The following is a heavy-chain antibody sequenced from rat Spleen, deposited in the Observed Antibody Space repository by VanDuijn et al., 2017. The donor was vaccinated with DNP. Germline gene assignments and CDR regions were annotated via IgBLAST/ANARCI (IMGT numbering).Heavy chain of an antibody. Sequence: QVQLKESGPGLVQPSETLSLTCTVSGFSLTSNGVGWVRQPLGKGLVWMGTIWAGGRTDYNSALKSRLSISRDTSKSQVFLKMNSVQTEDTAIYYCSRYGEYTALDAWGQGTSVTVSS. J-gene: IGHJ4*01. CDR2: IWAGGRT. CDR1: GFSLTSNG. D-gene: IGHD1-3*01. CDR3: SRYGEYTALDA. V-gene: IGHV2-72*01.